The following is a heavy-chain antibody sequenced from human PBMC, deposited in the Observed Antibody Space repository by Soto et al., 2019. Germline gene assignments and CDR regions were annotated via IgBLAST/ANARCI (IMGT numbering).Heavy chain of an antibody. J-gene: IGHJ3*02. V-gene: IGHV1-2*04. Sequence: QVQLVQSGAEVKKPGASVKVSCKASGYTFTGYYMHWVRQAPGQGLEWMGWINPNSGGTNYAQKFQGWVTMTRDTSFSTAYRELSRLRSDDTAVYYCARPYCSGGSCYSGFAFDIWGQGTMVTVSS. CDR1: GYTFTGYY. CDR3: ARPYCSGGSCYSGFAFDI. CDR2: INPNSGGT. D-gene: IGHD2-15*01.